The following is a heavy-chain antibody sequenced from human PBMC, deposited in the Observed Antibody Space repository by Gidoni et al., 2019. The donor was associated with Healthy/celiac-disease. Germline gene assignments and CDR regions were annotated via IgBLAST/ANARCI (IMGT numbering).Heavy chain of an antibody. D-gene: IGHD3-22*01. J-gene: IGHJ4*02. V-gene: IGHV3-53*01. Sequence: EVQLVRSGGGLIQPGGSLRLSCAASGLTVSSNYMSWVRQAPGKGLEWVSVIYSGGSTYYADSVKGRFTISRDNSKNTLYLQMNSLRAEDTAVYYCARVPPYDSSGYQFDYWGQGTLVTVSS. CDR1: GLTVSSNY. CDR2: IYSGGST. CDR3: ARVPPYDSSGYQFDY.